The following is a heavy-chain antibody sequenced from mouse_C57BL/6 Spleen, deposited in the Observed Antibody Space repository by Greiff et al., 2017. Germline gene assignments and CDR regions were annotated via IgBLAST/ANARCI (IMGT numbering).Heavy chain of an antibody. J-gene: IGHJ2*01. CDR1: GYTFTSYW. CDR2: IHPNSGST. Sequence: QVHVKQPGAELVKPGASVKLSCKASGYTFTSYWMHWVKQRPGQGLEWIGMIHPNSGSTNYNEKFKSKATLTVDKSSSTAYMQLSSLTSEDSAVYYCARGADSSGYEDYWGQGTTLTVSS. V-gene: IGHV1-64*01. D-gene: IGHD3-2*02. CDR3: ARGADSSGYEDY.